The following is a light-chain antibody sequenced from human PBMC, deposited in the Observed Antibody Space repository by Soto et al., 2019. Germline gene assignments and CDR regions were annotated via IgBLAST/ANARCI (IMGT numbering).Light chain of an antibody. CDR1: SSDVGSYNL. CDR2: EGS. J-gene: IGLJ3*02. V-gene: IGLV2-23*01. CDR3: CSYAGSSTP. Sequence: QSALTQPASVSGSPGQSITISCTGTSSDVGSYNLDSWYQQHPGKAPKLMIYEGSKRPSGVSNRFSGSKSGNTASLTISGLQAEDEADYYCCSYAGSSTPFGGGTKLTVL.